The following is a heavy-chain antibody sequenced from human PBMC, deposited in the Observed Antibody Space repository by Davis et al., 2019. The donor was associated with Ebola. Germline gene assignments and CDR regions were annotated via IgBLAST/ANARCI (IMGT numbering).Heavy chain of an antibody. D-gene: IGHD5-12*01. CDR1: GFTFGDYA. V-gene: IGHV3-21*04. J-gene: IGHJ6*02. CDR2: ISSRNSYI. CDR3: ARKLRSRRYYYGMDV. Sequence: PGGSLRLSCTASGFTFGDYAMSWFRQAPGKGLEWVSSISSRNSYIHYADSVKGRFTISRDNAKNSLYLQMNSLRAEDTAVYYCARKLRSRRYYYGMDVWGQGTTVTVSS.